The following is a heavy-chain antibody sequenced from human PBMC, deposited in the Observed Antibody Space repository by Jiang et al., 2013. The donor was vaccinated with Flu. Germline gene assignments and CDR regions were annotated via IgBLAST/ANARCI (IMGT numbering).Heavy chain of an antibody. V-gene: IGHV3-74*01. CDR3: TRDSYDGSVYYGVDC. J-gene: IGHJ4*02. Sequence: VQLVESGGDLVQPGGSLRLSCAASGFTFNNYWMHWVRQAPGKGLVWVSRINPDGSSRTYADSVKGRFTVSRDNAKNTLYLQMNSLRAEDTAVYYCTRDSYDGSVYYGVDCWGQGTLVTVSS. D-gene: IGHD3-22*01. CDR2: INPDGSSR. CDR1: GFTFNNYW.